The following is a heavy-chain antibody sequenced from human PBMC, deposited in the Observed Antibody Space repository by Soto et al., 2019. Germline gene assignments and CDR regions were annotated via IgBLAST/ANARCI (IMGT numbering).Heavy chain of an antibody. V-gene: IGHV3-23*01. CDR1: GFTFSSYA. J-gene: IGHJ3*02. CDR3: AKDYYDSSGLKRDAFDI. D-gene: IGHD3-22*01. Sequence: EVQLLESGGGLVQPGGSLRLSCAASGFTFSSYAMSWVRQAPGKGLEWVSAISGSGGSTYYADSVKGRFTISRDNSKNMLYLQMNSLRAEDTAVYYCAKDYYDSSGLKRDAFDIWGQGTMVTVSS. CDR2: ISGSGGST.